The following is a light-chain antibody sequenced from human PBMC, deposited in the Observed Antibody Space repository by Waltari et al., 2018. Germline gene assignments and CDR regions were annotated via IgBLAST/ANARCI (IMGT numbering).Light chain of an antibody. J-gene: IGLJ2*01. CDR2: DVS. CDR3: SSYTSIRVV. CDR1: SSDVGGSNY. Sequence: QSALTQPASVPGSPGQSITISCPGTSSDVGGSNYVSWYQQHPGKAPKLMIYDVSKRPSGVSNRFSGSKSGNTASLTISGLQAEDEADYYCSSYTSIRVVFGGGTKLTVL. V-gene: IGLV2-14*01.